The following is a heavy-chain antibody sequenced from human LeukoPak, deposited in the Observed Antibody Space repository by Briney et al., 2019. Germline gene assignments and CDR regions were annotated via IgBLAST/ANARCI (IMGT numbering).Heavy chain of an antibody. V-gene: IGHV3-21*01. J-gene: IGHJ5*02. D-gene: IGHD3-3*01. Sequence: GGSLRLSCAASGFTFSSYWMSWVRQAPGKGLEWVSSISSSSSFIYYADSVKGRFTISRDNAKNSLYLQMNSLRAEDTAVYYCARALKPLRFLEWSGFDPWGQGTLVTVSS. CDR3: ARALKPLRFLEWSGFDP. CDR2: ISSSSSFI. CDR1: GFTFSSYW.